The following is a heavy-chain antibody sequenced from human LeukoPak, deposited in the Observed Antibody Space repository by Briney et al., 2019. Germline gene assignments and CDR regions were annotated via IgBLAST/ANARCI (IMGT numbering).Heavy chain of an antibody. CDR2: IIPIFGTA. Sequence: SVKVSCKASGGTFSSYAISWVRQAPGQGLEWMGGIIPIFGTANYAQKFQGRVTITTDESTSTAYMELSSLRSEDTAVYYCAKDGWYSISPFYYWGQGTLVTVSS. CDR3: AKDGWYSISPFYY. J-gene: IGHJ4*02. V-gene: IGHV1-69*05. D-gene: IGHD6-6*01. CDR1: GGTFSSYA.